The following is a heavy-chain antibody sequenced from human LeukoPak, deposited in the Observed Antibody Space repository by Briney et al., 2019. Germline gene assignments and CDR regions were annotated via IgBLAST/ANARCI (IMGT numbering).Heavy chain of an antibody. Sequence: PSETLSLTCTASGGSISSYYWSWIRQPPGKGLEWIGYIYYSGNTNYNPSLKSRDTISVDTSKNQFSLKLNSVTAADTAVYYCARADPISGTYSPFDYWGQGTLVTVSS. CDR3: ARADPISGTYSPFDY. V-gene: IGHV4-59*01. CDR2: IYYSGNT. J-gene: IGHJ4*02. CDR1: GGSISSYY. D-gene: IGHD1-26*01.